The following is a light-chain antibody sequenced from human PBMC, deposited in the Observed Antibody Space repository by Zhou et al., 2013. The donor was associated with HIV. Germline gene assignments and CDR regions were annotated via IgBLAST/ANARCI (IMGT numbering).Light chain of an antibody. J-gene: IGKJ4*01. CDR3: QQYGGSFT. CDR2: DAS. V-gene: IGKV3-11*01. Sequence: EIVLTQSPATLSLSPGERATLSCRASQSVSSYLAWYQQKPGQAPRLLIYDASNRATGIPARFSGSGSGTDFTLTISRLEPEDFAVYYCQQYGGSFTFGGGTKVEI. CDR1: QSVSSY.